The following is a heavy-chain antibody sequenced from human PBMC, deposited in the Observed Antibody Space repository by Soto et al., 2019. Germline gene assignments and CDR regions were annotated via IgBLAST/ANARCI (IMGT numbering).Heavy chain of an antibody. V-gene: IGHV4-30-4*01. CDR1: GGSISSGDYY. CDR2: IYYSGST. D-gene: IGHD3-10*02. CDR3: ARVGVFGATTIDY. Sequence: QVQLQESGPGLVKPSQTLSLTCTVSGGSISSGDYYWSWIRQPPGKGLEWIGYIYYSGSTYYNPSLKSLVTISVDTSKNQFSLQLSSVTAAATAVYYCARVGVFGATTIDYWGQGTLVTVSS. J-gene: IGHJ4*02.